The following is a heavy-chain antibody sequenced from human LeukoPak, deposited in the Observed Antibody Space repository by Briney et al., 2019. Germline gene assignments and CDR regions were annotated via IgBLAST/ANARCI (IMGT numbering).Heavy chain of an antibody. Sequence: GGSLRLSCAASGFTFRSRAMHWVRQAPGKGLEWVSGISDSGVSAFYTHSVKGRFTISRDNSKNTLYLQMSSLRAEDTAVYYCAKGDGSTYVTHFDFWGQGTLVSVSS. CDR3: AKGDGSTYVTHFDF. V-gene: IGHV3-23*01. J-gene: IGHJ4*02. CDR1: GFTFRSRA. CDR2: ISDSGVSA. D-gene: IGHD5-18*01.